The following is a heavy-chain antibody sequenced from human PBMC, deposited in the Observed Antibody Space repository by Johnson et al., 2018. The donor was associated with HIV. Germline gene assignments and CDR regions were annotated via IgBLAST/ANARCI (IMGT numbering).Heavy chain of an antibody. CDR2: IWYDGSNK. CDR3: AKDTVSGSYYDAFDI. V-gene: IGHV3-30*02. Sequence: QVQLVESGGGLVKPGGSLRLSCAASGFTFSSYGMHWVRQAPGKGLEWVAVIWYDGSNKYYADSVKGRFTISRDNSKNTLYLQMNSLRAEDTTVYYCAKDTVSGSYYDAFDIWGQGTMVTVSS. D-gene: IGHD1-26*01. CDR1: GFTFSSYG. J-gene: IGHJ3*02.